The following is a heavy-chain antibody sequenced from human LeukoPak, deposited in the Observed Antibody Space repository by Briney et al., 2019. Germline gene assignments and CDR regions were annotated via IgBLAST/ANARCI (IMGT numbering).Heavy chain of an antibody. Sequence: QSGGSLRLSCAASGFTFDDYAMHWVRQAPGKGLEWVSGISWNSGSIGYADSVKGRFTISRDNAKNSLYLQMNSLRAEDTALYYCAKDRDIVATTQTAFDYWGQGTLVTVSS. CDR1: GFTFDDYA. V-gene: IGHV3-9*01. CDR3: AKDRDIVATTQTAFDY. CDR2: ISWNSGSI. J-gene: IGHJ4*02. D-gene: IGHD5-12*01.